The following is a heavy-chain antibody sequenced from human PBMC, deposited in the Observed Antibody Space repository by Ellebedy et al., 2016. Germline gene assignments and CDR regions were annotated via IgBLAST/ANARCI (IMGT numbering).Heavy chain of an antibody. V-gene: IGHV4-59*08. Sequence: SETLSLTCTVSGGSISSYYWSWIRQPPGKGLEWIGYIYYSGSTNYNPSLKSRVTISVDTSKNQFSLNLSSVTAADTAVYYCARSYYDSSGSLRTFDFWGQGTLVTVSS. CDR3: ARSYYDSSGSLRTFDF. CDR1: GGSISSYY. J-gene: IGHJ4*02. CDR2: IYYSGST. D-gene: IGHD3-22*01.